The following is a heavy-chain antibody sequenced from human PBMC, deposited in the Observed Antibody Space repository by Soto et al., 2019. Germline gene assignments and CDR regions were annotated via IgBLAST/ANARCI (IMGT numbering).Heavy chain of an antibody. J-gene: IGHJ4*02. CDR1: GGSISSSSYY. CDR2: IYYSGST. Sequence: QLQLQESGPGLVKPSETLSLTCTVSGGSISSSSYYWGWIRQPPGKGLEWIGSIYYSGSTYYNPSLKSRVTISVDTSKNQFSLKLSSVTAADTAVYYCARLMVRGVTPHFDYWGQGTLVTVSS. CDR3: ARLMVRGVTPHFDY. V-gene: IGHV4-39*01. D-gene: IGHD3-10*01.